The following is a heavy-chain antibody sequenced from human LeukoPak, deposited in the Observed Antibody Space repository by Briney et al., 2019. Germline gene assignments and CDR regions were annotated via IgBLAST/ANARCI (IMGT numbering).Heavy chain of an antibody. CDR3: ARGFSRGWRDY. J-gene: IGHJ4*02. Sequence: SETLSLTCAVYGGSFSGYYWSWIRQPPGKGLEWIGEINHSGSTNYNPSLKSRVTISVDTSKNQFSLKLSSVTAADTAVYYCARGFSRGWRDYWGQGTLVTVSS. CDR2: INHSGST. V-gene: IGHV4-34*01. CDR1: GGSFSGYY. D-gene: IGHD3-22*01.